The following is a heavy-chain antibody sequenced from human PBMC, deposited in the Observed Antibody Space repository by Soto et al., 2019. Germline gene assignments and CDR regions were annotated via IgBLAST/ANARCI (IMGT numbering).Heavy chain of an antibody. Sequence: ELPLVESGGGLVKPGGSLRLSCAASGFSFSNGWMSWVRQAPGKGLEWVGRIKSKTDGGTTDYAAPVKGRFTISRDNSNNTLDLQMNSLKIEATAVYYCTTDEWEWGQGTLVTVSS. CDR3: TTDEWE. J-gene: IGHJ4*02. D-gene: IGHD1-26*01. V-gene: IGHV3-15*05. CDR1: GFSFSNGW. CDR2: IKSKTDGGTT.